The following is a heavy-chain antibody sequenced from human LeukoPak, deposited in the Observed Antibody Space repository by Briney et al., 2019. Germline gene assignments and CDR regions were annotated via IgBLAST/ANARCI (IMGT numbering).Heavy chain of an antibody. CDR1: GGSINSYY. CDR3: ARDRHGSGSAHSFDP. J-gene: IGHJ5*02. CDR2: IYYSGST. D-gene: IGHD3-10*01. V-gene: IGHV4-59*01. Sequence: SETLSLTCTVSGGSINSYYWSWIRQPPGKGLEWIGHIYYSGSTNYNPSLKSRVTISVDTSKNQFSLRLISVTAADTAVYYCARDRHGSGSAHSFDPWGQGILVTVSS.